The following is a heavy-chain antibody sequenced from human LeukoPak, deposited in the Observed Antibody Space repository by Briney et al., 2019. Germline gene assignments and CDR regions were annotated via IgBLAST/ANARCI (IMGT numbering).Heavy chain of an antibody. D-gene: IGHD2-2*01. CDR2: IRYDGSNK. V-gene: IGHV3-30*02. Sequence: GGSLRLSCAASGFTFSSYGMHWVRQAPGKGLEWVAFIRYDGSNKYYADSVKGRFTISRDNSKNTLYLQMNSLRVEDTALYYCAKAQGYATSWSPFDYWGQGTLVTVSS. CDR3: AKAQGYATSWSPFDY. J-gene: IGHJ4*02. CDR1: GFTFSSYG.